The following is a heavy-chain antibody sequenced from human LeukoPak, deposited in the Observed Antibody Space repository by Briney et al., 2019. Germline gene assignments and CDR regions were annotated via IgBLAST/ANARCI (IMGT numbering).Heavy chain of an antibody. CDR1: GFTVSSNY. J-gene: IGHJ4*02. D-gene: IGHD3-10*01. V-gene: IGHV3-66*01. CDR3: ARGHGSGSYSFI. Sequence: GGSLRLSCAAPGFTVSSNYMSWVRQAPGKGLEWVSGIYSGGSTYYADSVKGRFTISRVNSKNTLYLQMNSLRAEDTAVYYCARGHGSGSYSFIWGQGTLVTVSS. CDR2: IYSGGST.